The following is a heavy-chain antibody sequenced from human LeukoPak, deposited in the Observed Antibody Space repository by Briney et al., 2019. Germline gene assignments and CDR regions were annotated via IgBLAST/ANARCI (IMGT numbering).Heavy chain of an antibody. CDR2: IYPGDSDT. V-gene: IGHV5-51*01. D-gene: IGHD4-11*01. Sequence: GESLKISCKGSGYSFTSYWIGWVRQMPGKGLEGMGIIYPGDSDTRYSPAFQGQVTTSADKSINTDYLQWSSLKASDTAMYYCARQTTILTTLNYWGQGTLVPVSS. J-gene: IGHJ4*02. CDR3: ARQTTILTTLNY. CDR1: GYSFTSYW.